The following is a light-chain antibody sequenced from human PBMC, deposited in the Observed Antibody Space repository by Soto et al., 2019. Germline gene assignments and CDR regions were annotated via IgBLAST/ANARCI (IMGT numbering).Light chain of an antibody. CDR2: DVS. CDR3: SPYTSSSTQV. V-gene: IGLV2-14*01. CDR1: SSDVGGYNY. J-gene: IGLJ1*01. Sequence: QSALTQPASVSGSPGQSITISCTGTSSDVGGYNYVSWYQQRPGKAPKLMIYDVSNRPSGVSNRFSGSKSGNTASLTISGLQAEDEADYYCSPYTSSSTQVFGTGTKLTVL.